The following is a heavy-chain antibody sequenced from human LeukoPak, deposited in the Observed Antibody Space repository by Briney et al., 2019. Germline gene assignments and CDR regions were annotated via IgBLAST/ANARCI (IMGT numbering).Heavy chain of an antibody. D-gene: IGHD1-26*01. CDR1: GFTFSSYA. J-gene: IGHJ6*02. CDR3: ARDCSGSHVQLCGMDV. Sequence: GGSLRLSCSASGFTFSSYAMHWVRQAPGKGLEYVSAISSNGGSRYYADSVKGRFTISGDNSKNTLYLQMKSLRAEDTAVYYCARDCSGSHVQLCGMDVWGQGTTVTVSS. V-gene: IGHV3-64*04. CDR2: ISSNGGSR.